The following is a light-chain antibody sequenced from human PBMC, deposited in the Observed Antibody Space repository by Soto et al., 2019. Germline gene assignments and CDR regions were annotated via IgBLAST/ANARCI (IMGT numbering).Light chain of an antibody. Sequence: DIQMTQSPSTLSASVGDRVTITCRASQSISSWLAWYQQKPGKAPKLLLYDASSLANGVPSRFSGSGSGTEFTLTISSLQPDDFATYYCQQYNSYPYTFGQGTKLEIK. CDR1: QSISSW. CDR3: QQYNSYPYT. J-gene: IGKJ2*01. V-gene: IGKV1-5*01. CDR2: DAS.